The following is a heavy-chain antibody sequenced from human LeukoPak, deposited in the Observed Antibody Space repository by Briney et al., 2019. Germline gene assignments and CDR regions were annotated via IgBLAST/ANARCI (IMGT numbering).Heavy chain of an antibody. CDR1: GGSFSGYY. CDR2: INHSGST. D-gene: IGHD3-10*01. Sequence: SETLSLTCAVYGGSFSGYYWSWIRQPPGKGLEWIGEINHSGSTNYNPSLKSRVTISVDTSKNQFSLKLSSVTAADTAVYYCAREDPPVLLWFGELRSAFDPWGQGTLVTVSS. J-gene: IGHJ5*02. CDR3: AREDPPVLLWFGELRSAFDP. V-gene: IGHV4-34*01.